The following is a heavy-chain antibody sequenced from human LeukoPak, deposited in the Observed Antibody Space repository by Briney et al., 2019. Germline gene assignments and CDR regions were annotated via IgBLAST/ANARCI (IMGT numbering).Heavy chain of an antibody. CDR1: GFTFSSYA. V-gene: IGHV3-30-3*01. CDR2: ISYDGSNK. Sequence: PGGSLRLSCAASGFTFSSYAMHWVRQAPGKGLEWVAVISYDGSNKYYADSVKGRFTISRDNSKNTLYLQMNSLRAEVTAVYYCARDRADTYYYGSGSPYYFDYWGQGTLVTVSS. CDR3: ARDRADTYYYGSGSPYYFDY. J-gene: IGHJ4*02. D-gene: IGHD3-10*01.